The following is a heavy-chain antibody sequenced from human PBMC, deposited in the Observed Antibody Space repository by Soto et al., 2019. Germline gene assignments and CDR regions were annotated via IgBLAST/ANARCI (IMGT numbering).Heavy chain of an antibody. CDR2: IWYDGSNK. CDR3: ARDGITSFGVPHGGMDV. J-gene: IGHJ6*04. D-gene: IGHD3-3*01. Sequence: GESLKISCAASGFTFSSYGMHWVRQAPGKGLEWVAVIWYDGSNKYYADSVKGRFTISRDNSKNTLYLQMNSLRAEDTAAYYCARDGITSFGVPHGGMDVWGKGPTVTVSS. CDR1: GFTFSSYG. V-gene: IGHV3-33*01.